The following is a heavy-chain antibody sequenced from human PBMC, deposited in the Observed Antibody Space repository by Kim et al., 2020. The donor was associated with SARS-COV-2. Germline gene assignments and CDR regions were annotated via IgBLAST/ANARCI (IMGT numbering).Heavy chain of an antibody. J-gene: IGHJ2*01. D-gene: IGHD3-10*01. Sequence: MHWVRQVSGKGPEGVSSITWNSGEKAYADSVKGRFIISRDSVKKSLHLQMNSLRADDTALYYCVKASGDWYFDLWGRGTLVTVSS. CDR2: ITWNSGEK. V-gene: IGHV3-9*01. CDR3: VKASGDWYFDL.